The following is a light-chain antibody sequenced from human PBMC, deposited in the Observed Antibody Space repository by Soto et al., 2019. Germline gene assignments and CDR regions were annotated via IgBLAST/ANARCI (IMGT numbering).Light chain of an antibody. V-gene: IGLV3-25*03. Sequence: SYELTQPPSVSVSPGQTARITCSGDALPKQYAYWYQQKPGQAPVLGIYKDSERPSGIPERFSGSSSGTTVTLTNSGVQAEDDAYYYWQSANSSGTYVVFGGGTKLTVL. CDR2: KDS. CDR1: ALPKQY. J-gene: IGLJ2*01. CDR3: QSANSSGTYVV.